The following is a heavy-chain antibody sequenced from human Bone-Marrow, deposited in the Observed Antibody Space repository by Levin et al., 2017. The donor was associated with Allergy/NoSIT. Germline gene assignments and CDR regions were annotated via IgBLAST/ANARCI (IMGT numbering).Heavy chain of an antibody. J-gene: IGHJ4*02. D-gene: IGHD3-16*02. CDR1: GFSFSTSW. V-gene: IGHV3-74*01. Sequence: HPGGSLRLSCAASGFSFSTSWMHWVRQAPGKGLVWVSYIRNDGSVTTYADSVKGRFTVSRDNAKNTLYLQMNSLRAEDTAVYYCATHVIRGPGTLVTVSS. CDR2: IRNDGSVT. CDR3: ATHVI.